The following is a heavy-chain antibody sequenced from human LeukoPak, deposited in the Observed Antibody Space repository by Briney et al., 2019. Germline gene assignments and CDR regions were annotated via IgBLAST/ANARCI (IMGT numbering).Heavy chain of an antibody. CDR3: ARGIYDSSGYYGDY. J-gene: IGHJ4*02. Sequence: SVKVSCKASGGTFSSYAISWVRQAPGQGLEWMGRIIPILGIANYAQKFQGRVTITADKSTSTAYMELSSLRSEDTAVYYCARGIYDSSGYYGDYWGQGTLVTVSS. V-gene: IGHV1-69*04. D-gene: IGHD3-22*01. CDR2: IIPILGIA. CDR1: GGTFSSYA.